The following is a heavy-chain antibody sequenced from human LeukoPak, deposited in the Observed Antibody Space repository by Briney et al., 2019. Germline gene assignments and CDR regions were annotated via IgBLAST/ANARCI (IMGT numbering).Heavy chain of an antibody. CDR1: GFTFSSYG. CDR2: IRYDGSNK. CDR3: AKGVDYYGSGASVY. J-gene: IGHJ4*02. Sequence: QPGGSLRLSCAASGFTFSSYGMHWVRQAPGKGLEWVAFIRYDGSNKYYADSVKGRFTISRDNSKNTLYLQMNSLRAKDTAVYYCAKGVDYYGSGASVYWGQGTLVTVSS. V-gene: IGHV3-30*02. D-gene: IGHD3-10*01.